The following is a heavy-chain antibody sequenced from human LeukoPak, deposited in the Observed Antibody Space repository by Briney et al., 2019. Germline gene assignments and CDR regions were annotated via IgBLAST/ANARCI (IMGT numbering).Heavy chain of an antibody. J-gene: IGHJ3*02. D-gene: IGHD2-15*01. CDR2: INHSGST. V-gene: IGHV4-34*01. CDR1: GGSFSGYY. CDR3: ARDPGYCSGGSCYGHDAFDI. Sequence: SETLSLTCAIYGGSFSGYYWSWIRQPPGKGLEWIGEINHSGSTNYNPSLKSRVTISVDTSKNQFSLKLSSVTAADTAVYYCARDPGYCSGGSCYGHDAFDIWGQGTMVTVSS.